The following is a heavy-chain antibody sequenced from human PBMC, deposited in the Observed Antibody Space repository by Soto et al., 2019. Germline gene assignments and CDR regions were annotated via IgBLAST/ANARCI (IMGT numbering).Heavy chain of an antibody. V-gene: IGHV3-7*01. CDR1: GFTFSSYW. J-gene: IGHJ4*02. CDR3: ARRGGLRYFDWLLAGSFDY. CDR2: IKQDGSEK. Sequence: EVQLVESGGGLVQPGGSLRLSCAASGFTFSSYWMSWVRQAPGKGLEWVANIKQDGSEKYYVDSVKGRFTISRDNAKNSLYLQMNSLRAEDTAVYYCARRGGLRYFDWLLAGSFDYWGQGTLVTVSS. D-gene: IGHD3-9*01.